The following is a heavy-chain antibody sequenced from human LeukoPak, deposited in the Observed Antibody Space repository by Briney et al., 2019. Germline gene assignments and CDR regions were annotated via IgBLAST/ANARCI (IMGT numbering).Heavy chain of an antibody. Sequence: GGSLRLSCAASGFTVSSNYMSWVRQAPGKGLEWVSVIYSGGSTYYADSVKGRLTISRDNSKNTLYLQMNSLRAEDTAVYYCASYYGSGSYFDYWGQGTLVTVSS. CDR1: GFTVSSNY. J-gene: IGHJ4*02. V-gene: IGHV3-66*01. D-gene: IGHD3-10*01. CDR2: IYSGGST. CDR3: ASYYGSGSYFDY.